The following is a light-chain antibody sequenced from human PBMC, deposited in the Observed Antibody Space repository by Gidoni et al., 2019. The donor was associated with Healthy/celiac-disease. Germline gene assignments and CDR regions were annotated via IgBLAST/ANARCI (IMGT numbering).Light chain of an antibody. J-gene: IGKJ4*01. V-gene: IGKV1-33*01. CDR1: QDISNY. Sequence: IQMTQSPSSLSASVGDRVTITCQASQDISNYLNWYQQKPGKAPKLLIYDASHLETGVPSRFSGSGAGTDFTFTISSLQPEDIATYYCQQYDNLPLTFGGGTKVEIK. CDR3: QQYDNLPLT. CDR2: DAS.